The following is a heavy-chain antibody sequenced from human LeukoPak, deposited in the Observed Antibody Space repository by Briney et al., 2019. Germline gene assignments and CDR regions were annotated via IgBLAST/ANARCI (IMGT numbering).Heavy chain of an antibody. CDR1: GYTVNSYG. Sequence: SVKASSKASGYTVNSYGVGWVRQAPGQRLEWMGWISAYNGNTNYAQKLQGRVTMTTDTSTSTAYMELRSLRSDDTAVYYCARCAGSYGNDAFDIWGQGTMVAVSS. CDR2: ISAYNGNT. J-gene: IGHJ3*02. D-gene: IGHD1-26*01. V-gene: IGHV1-18*01. CDR3: ARCAGSYGNDAFDI.